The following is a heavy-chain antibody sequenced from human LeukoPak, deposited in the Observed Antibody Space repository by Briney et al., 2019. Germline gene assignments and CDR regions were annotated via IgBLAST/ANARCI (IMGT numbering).Heavy chain of an antibody. D-gene: IGHD3-22*01. J-gene: IGHJ4*02. Sequence: ASVKVSCRASGYTFTSNDINWVRQATGQGLEWMGWMNPHSGSAGYAQKFQGRVTMTCDTSISTAYMELSSLTSDDTAVYYCARGGTYYYDSSGYYYFDYWGQGTLVTVSS. V-gene: IGHV1-8*01. CDR1: GYTFTSND. CDR2: MNPHSGSA. CDR3: ARGGTYYYDSSGYYYFDY.